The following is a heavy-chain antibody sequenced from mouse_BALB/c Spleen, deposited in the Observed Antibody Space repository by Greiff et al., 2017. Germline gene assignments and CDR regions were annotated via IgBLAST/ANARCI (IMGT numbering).Heavy chain of an antibody. J-gene: IGHJ4*01. CDR1: GFTFTDYY. CDR2: IRNKANGYTT. CDR3: AGDRENAMDY. Sequence: EVMLVESGGGLVQPGGSLRLSCATSGFTFTDYYMSWVRQPPGKALEWLGFIRNKANGYTTEYSASVKGRFTISRDNSQSILYLQMNTLRAEDSATYYCAGDRENAMDYWGQGTSVTVSS. V-gene: IGHV7-3*02.